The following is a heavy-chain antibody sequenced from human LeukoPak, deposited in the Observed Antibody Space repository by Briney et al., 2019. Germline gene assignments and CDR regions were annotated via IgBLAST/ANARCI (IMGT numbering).Heavy chain of an antibody. V-gene: IGHV3-7*01. D-gene: IGHD4-11*01. CDR1: GFTFNKYW. CDR3: ARGGTTVTARDYFDY. Sequence: GGSLRLSCAASGFTFNKYWLTWVRQAPGKGLERVANIKQDGSEQYYVDSVKGRFTISRDNAKNSLYLQMISLRAEDTAVYYCARGGTTVTARDYFDYWGQGTLVTVSS. J-gene: IGHJ4*02. CDR2: IKQDGSEQ.